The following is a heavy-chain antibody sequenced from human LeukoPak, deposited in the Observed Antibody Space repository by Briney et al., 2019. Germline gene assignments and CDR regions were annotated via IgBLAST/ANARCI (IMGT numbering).Heavy chain of an antibody. CDR2: ISGSGGST. V-gene: IGHV3-23*01. D-gene: IGHD3-3*01. CDR1: GFTFSSYA. J-gene: IGHJ5*02. CDR3: AKDRYRDFWSGYPGSFGFDP. Sequence: GGSLRLSCAASGFTFSSYAMSWVRQAPGKGLEWVSAISGSGGSTYYADSVQGRFTISRDNSKNTLYLQMNSLRAEDTAVYYCAKDRYRDFWSGYPGSFGFDPWGQGTLVTVSS.